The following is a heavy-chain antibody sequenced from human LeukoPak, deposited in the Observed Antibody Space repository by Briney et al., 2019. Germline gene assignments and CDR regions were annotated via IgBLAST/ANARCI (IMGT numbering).Heavy chain of an antibody. Sequence: GGSLTLSCAASGFTFSSYDMHWVRQAPGKGLEWVAVISYDGSNKYYADSLKGRFTISRDNSKNTLYLQMNSLRAEDTAVYYCANGRAGAFDIWGQGTMVIVSS. D-gene: IGHD6-19*01. CDR2: ISYDGSNK. CDR3: ANGRAGAFDI. J-gene: IGHJ3*02. V-gene: IGHV3-30*18. CDR1: GFTFSSYD.